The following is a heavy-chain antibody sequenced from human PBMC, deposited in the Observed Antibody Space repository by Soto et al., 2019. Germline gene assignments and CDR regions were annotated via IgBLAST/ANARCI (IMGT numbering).Heavy chain of an antibody. J-gene: IGHJ4*02. D-gene: IGHD6-19*01. Sequence: QITLKESGPTLVKPTQTLTLTCTFSGFSLSTRDVGVGWIRQPPGKALEWLALLYWDDDNRYSPSLRRRLTLTKDTSKNQVVLTMTNMDPVDIATYYCAHGSGWLFDYWGPGTLVTVSS. CDR1: GFSLSTRDVG. CDR2: LYWDDDN. CDR3: AHGSGWLFDY. V-gene: IGHV2-5*02.